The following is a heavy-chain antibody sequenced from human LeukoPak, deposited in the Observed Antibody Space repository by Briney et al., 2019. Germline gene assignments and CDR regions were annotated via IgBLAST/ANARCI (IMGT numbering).Heavy chain of an antibody. Sequence: PGGSLRLSCTASGFTFSHYWMDWVRQAPGKGLEWVANINQDGSVKYYVDSVKGRFTISRDNTKNSLSLRMDSLRDDDTAVYCCSRSLEYSGQGTLVTVSS. CDR2: INQDGSVK. CDR1: GFTFSHYW. CDR3: SRSLEY. V-gene: IGHV3-7*01. J-gene: IGHJ4*01.